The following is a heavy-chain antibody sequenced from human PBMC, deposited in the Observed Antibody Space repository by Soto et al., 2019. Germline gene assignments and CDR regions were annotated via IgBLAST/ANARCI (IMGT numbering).Heavy chain of an antibody. CDR2: IIPIFGTA. CDR3: AREYSGSYQGGNWFDP. D-gene: IGHD1-26*01. V-gene: IGHV1-69*13. CDR1: GVTFSSYA. J-gene: IGHJ5*02. Sequence: ASVKVSCKASGVTFSSYAISWVRQAPGQGLEWMGGIIPIFGTANYAQKFQGRVTITADESTSTAYMELSSLRSEDTAVYYCAREYSGSYQGGNWFDPWGQGTLVTVSS.